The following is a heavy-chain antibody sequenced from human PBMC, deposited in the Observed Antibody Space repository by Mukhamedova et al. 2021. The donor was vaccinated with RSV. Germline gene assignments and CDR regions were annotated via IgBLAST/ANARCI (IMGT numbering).Heavy chain of an antibody. J-gene: IGHJ4*02. CDR3: AREVAAGTGFDY. D-gene: IGHD6-13*01. CDR1: A. Sequence: AMHWVRQAPGKGLEWVAVISYDGSNKYYADSVKGRFTISRVNSKNTLYLQMNSLRAEDTAVYYCAREVAAGTGFDYWGQGTLVT. CDR2: ISYDGSNK. V-gene: IGHV3-30*04.